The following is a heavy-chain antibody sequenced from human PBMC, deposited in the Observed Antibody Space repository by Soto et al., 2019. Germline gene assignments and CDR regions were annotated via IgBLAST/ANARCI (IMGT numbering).Heavy chain of an antibody. V-gene: IGHV3-30*18. J-gene: IGHJ4*02. CDR2: ISYDGSNK. Sequence: QVQLVESGGGVVQPGRSLRLSCAASGFTFSSYGMHWVRQAPGKGLEWVAVISYDGSNKYYADSVKGRFTISRDNSKNTLYLQMNSLRAEDTAVYYCAKGGLGYCSGGSCYGLDYWGQGTLVTVSS. CDR1: GFTFSSYG. CDR3: AKGGLGYCSGGSCYGLDY. D-gene: IGHD2-15*01.